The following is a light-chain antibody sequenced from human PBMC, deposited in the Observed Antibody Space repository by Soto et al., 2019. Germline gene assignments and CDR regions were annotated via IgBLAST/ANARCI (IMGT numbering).Light chain of an antibody. CDR1: QSVSRSY. Sequence: EIVLTQSPGTLSLSPGEGATLSCRASQSVSRSYLAWYQQKPGQAPRLLVYGASNRATGIPDRFSGSGSGTDFTLIISSLEAEDSEVYYCLQYGSSPWTFGQGSKVVI. V-gene: IGKV3-20*01. CDR2: GAS. CDR3: LQYGSSPWT. J-gene: IGKJ1*01.